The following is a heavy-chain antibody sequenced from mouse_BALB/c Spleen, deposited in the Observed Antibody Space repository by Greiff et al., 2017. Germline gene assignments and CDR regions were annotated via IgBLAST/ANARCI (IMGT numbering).Heavy chain of an antibody. Sequence: VKLVESGPGLVAPSQSLSITCTVSGFSLTGYGVNWVRQPPGKGLEWLGMIWGDGSTDYNSALKSRLSISKDNSKSQVFLKMNSLQTDDTARYCCARDRGAPYYAMDYWGQGTSVTVSA. V-gene: IGHV2-6-7*01. CDR2: IWGDGST. J-gene: IGHJ4*01. CDR3: ARDRGAPYYAMDY. CDR1: GFSLTGYG.